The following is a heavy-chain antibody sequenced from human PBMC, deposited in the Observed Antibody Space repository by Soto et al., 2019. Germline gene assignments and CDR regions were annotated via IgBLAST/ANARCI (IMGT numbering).Heavy chain of an antibody. CDR2: IHYNGNT. CDR1: GDSISAYS. D-gene: IGHD6-13*01. J-gene: IGHJ4*02. V-gene: IGHV4-59*01. CDR3: ARVSSSWGVVSYFDY. Sequence: SETLSLTCTVSGDSISAYSWSWVRQPPGKGLEWIGNIHYNGNTKYSPSLKSRVTISVDTSKNQFSLKLSSVTAADTAVYYCARVSSSWGVVSYFDYWGQGTLVTVSS.